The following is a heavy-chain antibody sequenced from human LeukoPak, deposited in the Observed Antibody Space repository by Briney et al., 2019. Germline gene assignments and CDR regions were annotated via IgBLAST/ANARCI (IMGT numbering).Heavy chain of an antibody. V-gene: IGHV4-39*01. CDR3: ATPRYSSGWYPYPNYYYYYGMDV. Sequence: SETLSLTCTVSGGSISSSSYYWGWIRQPPGKGLEWIGSIYYSGSTYYNPSLKSRVTISVDTSKNQFSLKLSSVTAADTAVYYCATPRYSSGWYPYPNYYYYYGMDVWGQGTTVTVSS. D-gene: IGHD6-19*01. CDR2: IYYSGST. J-gene: IGHJ6*02. CDR1: GGSISSSSYY.